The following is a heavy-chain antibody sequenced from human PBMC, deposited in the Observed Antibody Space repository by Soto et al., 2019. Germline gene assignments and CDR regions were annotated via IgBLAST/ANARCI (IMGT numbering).Heavy chain of an antibody. CDR3: ARVSGYYYDSSGYYYDDY. D-gene: IGHD3-22*01. CDR1: GYTFTSYG. CDR2: ISAYNGNT. Sequence: GASVKVSCKASGYTFTSYGISWVRQAPGQGLEWMGWISAYNGNTNYAQKLQGRVTMTTDTSTSTAYMELRSLRSDDTAVYYCARVSGYYYDSSGYYYDDYWGQGTLVTV. J-gene: IGHJ4*02. V-gene: IGHV1-18*01.